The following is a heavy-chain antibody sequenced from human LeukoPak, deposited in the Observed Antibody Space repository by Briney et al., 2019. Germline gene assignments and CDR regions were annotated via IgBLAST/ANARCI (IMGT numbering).Heavy chain of an antibody. Sequence: ASVKASCKASGYTFTGYYMHWVRQAPGQGLEWMGWINPNSGGTNYAQKFQGRVTMTRDTSISTAYMELSRLRSDDTAVYYCARDCGLGEFRFDPWGQGTLVTVSS. CDR1: GYTFTGYY. V-gene: IGHV1-2*02. J-gene: IGHJ5*02. CDR3: ARDCGLGEFRFDP. CDR2: INPNSGGT. D-gene: IGHD3-16*01.